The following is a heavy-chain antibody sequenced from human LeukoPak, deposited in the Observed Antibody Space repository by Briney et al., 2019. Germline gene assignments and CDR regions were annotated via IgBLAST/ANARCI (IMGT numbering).Heavy chain of an antibody. CDR3: ASALSDYYGSGSSDY. CDR1: GFTFSSYE. CDR2: ISSSGSTI. V-gene: IGHV3-48*03. D-gene: IGHD3-10*01. J-gene: IGHJ4*02. Sequence: GGSLRLSCAASGFTFSSYEMDWVRQAPGKGLEWVSYISSSGSTIYYADSVKGRFTISRDNAKNSLYLQMNSLRAEDTAVYYCASALSDYYGSGSSDYWGQGTLVTVSS.